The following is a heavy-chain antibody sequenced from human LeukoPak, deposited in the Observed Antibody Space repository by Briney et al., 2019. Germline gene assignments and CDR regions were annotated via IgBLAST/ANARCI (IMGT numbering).Heavy chain of an antibody. V-gene: IGHV3-9*01. D-gene: IGHD1-14*01. CDR2: ISWNSGSI. CDR1: GFTFDDYA. Sequence: PGGSLRLSCAASGFTFDDYAMHWVRQAPGKGLEWVSGISWNSGSIGYADSVKGRFTISRDNAKNSLYLQMNSLRAEDTAVYYCVSRPATWGQGTLVTVSS. CDR3: VSRPAT. J-gene: IGHJ5*02.